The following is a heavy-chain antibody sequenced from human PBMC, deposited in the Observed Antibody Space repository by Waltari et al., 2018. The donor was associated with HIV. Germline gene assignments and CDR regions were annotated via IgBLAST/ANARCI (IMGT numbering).Heavy chain of an antibody. CDR2: IAVSSAYT. D-gene: IGHD2-15*01. CDR1: GFTFSDYY. J-gene: IGHJ3*02. Sequence: QVHLVESGGDLVKPGGSLRLSCVGSGFTFSDYYLTWIRQAPGKRLEGVSYIAVSSAYTNYGDSVKGRFTMSRDDAKKSLFRQINSLRPEDTAVYYCARVARGLRQGSFDIWGQGTMVTVSS. V-gene: IGHV3-11*05. CDR3: ARVARGLRQGSFDI.